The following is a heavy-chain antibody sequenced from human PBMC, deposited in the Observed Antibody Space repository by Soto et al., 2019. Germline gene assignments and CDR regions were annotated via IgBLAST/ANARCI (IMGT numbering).Heavy chain of an antibody. V-gene: IGHV3-74*01. CDR2: INPGGSIT. D-gene: IGHD2-8*01. CDR1: GFTFSSYW. J-gene: IGHJ4*02. CDR3: ARVPTGKYGVRNY. Sequence: EEQLVESGGGLVQPGGSLRLSCAASGFTFSSYWMHWVRQAPGKGLVWVSRINPGGSITTYADSVKGRFTISRDNAKNTLYLQINSLRGDDTAVYYCARVPTGKYGVRNYWGQGTLVTVSS.